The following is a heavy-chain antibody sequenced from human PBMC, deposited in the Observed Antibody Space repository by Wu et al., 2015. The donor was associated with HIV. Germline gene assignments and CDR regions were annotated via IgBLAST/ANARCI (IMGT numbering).Heavy chain of an antibody. J-gene: IGHJ6*03. CDR2: IIPIFGTA. D-gene: IGHD1/OR15-1a*01. CDR3: ARHGSVMRNNRQYYYYYYYMDV. V-gene: IGHV1-69*01. Sequence: QVQLVQSGAEVKKPGSSVKVSCKASGGTFSSYAISWVRQAPGQGLEWMGGIIPIFGTANYAQKFQGRVTITADESTSTAYMELSSLRSEDTAVYYCARHGSVMRNNRQYYYYYYYMDVWGKGTTVTVSS. CDR1: GGTFSSYA.